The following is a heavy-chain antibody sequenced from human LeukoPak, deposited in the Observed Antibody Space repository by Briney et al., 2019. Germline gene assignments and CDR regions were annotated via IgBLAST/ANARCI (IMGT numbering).Heavy chain of an antibody. V-gene: IGHV3-7*01. CDR3: ARDMWGRFDY. D-gene: IGHD1-26*01. CDR1: GFSFGTYW. J-gene: IGHJ4*02. Sequence: GGSLRLSCAASGFSFGTYWMNWVRQAPGKGLEWVANIRQDESEKYYVDSVKGRFTITRDNAKNSLDLQMHGLRAEDTAVYYCARDMWGRFDYWGQGTLVTVSS. CDR2: IRQDESEK.